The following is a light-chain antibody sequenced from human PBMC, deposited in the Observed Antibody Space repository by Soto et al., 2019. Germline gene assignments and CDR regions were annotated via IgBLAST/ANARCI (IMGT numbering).Light chain of an antibody. CDR3: QQYNDWPLT. Sequence: ENVVTLSPVTLSVSTGERVTLSCRASQSVSSNLAWYQQKPGQAPSLLIYGAFTRATGIPARFSGTGSGTEFTLTISSLQSEDFALYYCQQYNDWPLTFGQGTKVDIK. J-gene: IGKJ1*01. CDR2: GAF. V-gene: IGKV3-15*01. CDR1: QSVSSN.